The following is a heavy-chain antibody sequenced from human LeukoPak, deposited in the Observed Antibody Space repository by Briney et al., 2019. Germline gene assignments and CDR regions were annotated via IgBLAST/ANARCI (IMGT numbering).Heavy chain of an antibody. V-gene: IGHV3-7*01. CDR3: ARAPGEGWFDP. Sequence: GGSLRLSCAASGFTFSSYEMNWVRQAPGKGLEWVASIKQDGSEKYYVDSVKGRFTISRDNAKNSLYLQMNSLRAEDTALYYCARAPGEGWFDPWGQGTLVTASS. CDR2: IKQDGSEK. J-gene: IGHJ5*02. CDR1: GFTFSSYE. D-gene: IGHD4-17*01.